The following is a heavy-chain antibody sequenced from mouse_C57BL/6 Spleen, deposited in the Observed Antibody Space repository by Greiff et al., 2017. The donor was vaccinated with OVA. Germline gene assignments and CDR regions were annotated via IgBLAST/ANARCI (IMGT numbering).Heavy chain of an antibody. D-gene: IGHD2-4*01. V-gene: IGHV1-59*01. Sequence: QVQLQQPGAELVRPGTSVKLSCKASGYTFTSYWMHWVKQRPGQGLEWIGVIDPSDSYTNYNQKFKGKATLTVDTSSSTAYMQLSSLTSEDSAVYYCARRIYYDYDPYFDYWGQGTTLTVSS. CDR3: ARRIYYDYDPYFDY. J-gene: IGHJ2*01. CDR2: IDPSDSYT. CDR1: GYTFTSYW.